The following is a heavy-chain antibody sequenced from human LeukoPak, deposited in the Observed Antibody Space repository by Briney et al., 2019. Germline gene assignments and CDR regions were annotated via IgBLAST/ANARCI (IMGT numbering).Heavy chain of an antibody. CDR2: FDPEDGET. CDR3: ATGLRVGATTSLYDY. Sequence: GASVKVSCKVSGYTLTELSMHWVRQAPGKGLEWMGGFDPEDGETIYAQKFQGRVTMTEDTSTDTAYMELSSLRSEDTAVYYCATGLRVGATTSLYDYWGRGTLVTVSS. V-gene: IGHV1-24*01. CDR1: GYTLTELS. J-gene: IGHJ4*02. D-gene: IGHD1-26*01.